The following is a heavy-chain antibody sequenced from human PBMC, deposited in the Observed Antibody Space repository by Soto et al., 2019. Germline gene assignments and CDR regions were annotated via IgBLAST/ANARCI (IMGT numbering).Heavy chain of an antibody. D-gene: IGHD3-10*01. CDR1: GGSISSSSYY. CDR3: ARHNYGSGSTYFDY. V-gene: IGHV4-39*01. J-gene: IGHJ4*02. CDR2: IYHSGST. Sequence: SETLSLTCTVSGGSISSSSYYWGWIRQPPGKGLEWIGEIYHSGSTNYNPSLKSRVTISVDTSKNQFSLKLNSMTAADTSVYYCARHNYGSGSTYFDYWGQGTLVTVSS.